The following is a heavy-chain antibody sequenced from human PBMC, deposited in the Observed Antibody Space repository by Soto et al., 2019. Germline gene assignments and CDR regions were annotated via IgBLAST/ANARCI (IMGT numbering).Heavy chain of an antibody. CDR3: AHSVVAGLGYYFDY. CDR1: GFSLSSTRVA. CDR2: IYWDDDK. J-gene: IGHJ4*02. Sequence: QITLKESGPTLVKPTQTLTLTCTFSGFSLSSTRVAVGWIRQPPGKALEWVALIYWDDDKRYSPFLKSRLTITKDTSKNQVVLKMTNMDPVDTATYYCAHSVVAGLGYYFDYWGQGTLVTVSS. D-gene: IGHD6-19*01. V-gene: IGHV2-5*02.